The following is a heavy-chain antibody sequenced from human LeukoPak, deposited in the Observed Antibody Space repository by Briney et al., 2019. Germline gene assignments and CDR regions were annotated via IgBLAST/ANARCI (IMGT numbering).Heavy chain of an antibody. CDR2: ISYSGTT. CDR1: GGSISSRPYY. D-gene: IGHD6-6*01. CDR3: ARDFSSSSTVYYYYYMDV. Sequence: PSETLSLTCTVSGGSISSRPYYWGWVRQPPGKGLEWIGTISYSGTTYYSPSLKSRVAISLDTSKNQFSLKLSSVTAADTAIYYCARDFSSSSTVYYYYYMDVWGKGTTVTVSS. V-gene: IGHV4-39*07. J-gene: IGHJ6*03.